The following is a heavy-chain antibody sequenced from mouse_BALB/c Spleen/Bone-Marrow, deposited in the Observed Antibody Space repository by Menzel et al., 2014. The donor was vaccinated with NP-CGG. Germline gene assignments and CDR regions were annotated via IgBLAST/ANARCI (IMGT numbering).Heavy chain of an antibody. Sequence: QVQLQQSGAELVKPGASVKLSCKASGYTFTSYWMHWVKQRPGQGLEWIGEINPSNGRTNYNEKFKNKATLTVDKSSSTAYMQLSSLTSEDSAVYYCARERGNYPFAYRGQGTLVTVSA. CDR2: INPSNGRT. CDR3: ARERGNYPFAY. V-gene: IGHV1S81*02. D-gene: IGHD2-1*01. CDR1: GYTFTSYW. J-gene: IGHJ3*01.